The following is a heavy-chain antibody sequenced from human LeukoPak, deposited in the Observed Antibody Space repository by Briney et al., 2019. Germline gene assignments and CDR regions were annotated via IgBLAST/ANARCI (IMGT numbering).Heavy chain of an antibody. D-gene: IGHD5-24*01. V-gene: IGHV3-64*01. CDR1: GFTFSSYA. Sequence: GGSLGLSCAASGFTFSSYAMHWVRQAPGKGLEYVSAISSNGGSTYYANSVKGRFTISRDNSKNTLYLQMGSLRAEDMAVYYCARGRDGYNPFDYWGQGTLVTVSS. CDR3: ARGRDGYNPFDY. J-gene: IGHJ4*02. CDR2: ISSNGGST.